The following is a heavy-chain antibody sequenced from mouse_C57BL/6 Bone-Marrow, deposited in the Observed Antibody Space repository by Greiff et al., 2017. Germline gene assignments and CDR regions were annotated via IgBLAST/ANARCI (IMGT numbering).Heavy chain of an antibody. CDR2: INPSSGYT. CDR3: ARRRWLLRVYDMDY. Sequence: VQLQQSGAELARPGASVKMSCKASGYTFTSYTMHWVKQRPGQGLEWIGYINPSSGYTKYNQKFKDKATLTADKSSSTAYMQLSSLTSEDSAVYYCARRRWLLRVYDMDYWGQGTSVTVSS. J-gene: IGHJ4*01. V-gene: IGHV1-4*01. D-gene: IGHD2-3*01. CDR1: GYTFTSYT.